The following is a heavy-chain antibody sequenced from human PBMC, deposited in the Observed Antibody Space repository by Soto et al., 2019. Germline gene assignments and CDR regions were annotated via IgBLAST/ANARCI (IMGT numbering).Heavy chain of an antibody. Sequence: PSETLSLTCTVSGGSISSYYWSWIRQPPGKGLEWIGYIYYSGSTNYNPSLKSRVTISVDTSKNQFSLKLSSVTAADTAVYYCARTASGELLPYFDYWGQGTLVTSPQ. J-gene: IGHJ4*02. D-gene: IGHD3-10*01. CDR1: GGSISSYY. V-gene: IGHV4-59*01. CDR3: ARTASGELLPYFDY. CDR2: IYYSGST.